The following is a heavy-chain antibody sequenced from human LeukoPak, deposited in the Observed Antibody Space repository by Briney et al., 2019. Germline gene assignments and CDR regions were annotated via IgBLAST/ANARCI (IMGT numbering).Heavy chain of an antibody. J-gene: IGHJ5*02. CDR1: DDSITMYY. CDR2: INHSGST. Sequence: SETLSLTCSVSDDSITMYYWTWIRQPPGKGLEWIGEINHSGSTNYNPSLKSRVTISVDTSKNQFSLKLSSVTAADTAVYYCARLKGGQKILRQFNWFDPWGQGTLVTVSS. CDR3: ARLKGGQKILRQFNWFDP. V-gene: IGHV4-34*01. D-gene: IGHD3-16*01.